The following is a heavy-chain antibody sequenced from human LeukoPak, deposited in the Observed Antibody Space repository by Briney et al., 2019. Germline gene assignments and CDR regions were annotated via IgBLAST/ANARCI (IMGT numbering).Heavy chain of an antibody. CDR2: ISYTGTYI. CDR3: VRDRGTYRPIDY. CDR1: AFSLNAYN. V-gene: IGHV3-21*04. J-gene: IGHJ4*02. D-gene: IGHD1-26*01. Sequence: PGGSLRLSCAASAFSLNAYNMNWVRQAPGKGLEWVSSISYTGTYIYYADSVKGRFTISRDNAQNSLYLQMNSLRAEDTAIYYCVRDRGTYRPIDYWGQETLVTVSS.